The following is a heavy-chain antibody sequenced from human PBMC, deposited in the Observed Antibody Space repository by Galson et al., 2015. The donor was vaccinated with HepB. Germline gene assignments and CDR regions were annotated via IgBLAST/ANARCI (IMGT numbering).Heavy chain of an antibody. CDR1: GFTFSSYW. CDR2: IKQDGSEK. D-gene: IGHD6-19*01. Sequence: SLRLSCAASGFTFSSYWMSWVRQAPGKGLEWVANIKQDGSEKYYVDSVKGRFTISRDNAKNSLYLQMNSLRAEDTAVYYCARDASGWHYYYYYGMDVWGQGTTVTVSS. CDR3: ARDASGWHYYYYYGMDV. J-gene: IGHJ6*02. V-gene: IGHV3-7*03.